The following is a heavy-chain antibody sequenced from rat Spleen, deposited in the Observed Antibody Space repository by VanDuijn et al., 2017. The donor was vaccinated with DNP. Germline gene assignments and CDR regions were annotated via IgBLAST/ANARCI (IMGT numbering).Heavy chain of an antibody. J-gene: IGHJ2*01. Sequence: EVQLVESGGGLVQPGRSLKLSCAASGFTFSKYGMAWVRQAPTKGLEWVASISTVGDNAYYRDSVKGRFTISRDNAESSLYLQMNSLKSEDTATYYCAREQHYHFDYWGQGVMVTVSS. CDR2: ISTVGDNA. CDR1: GFTFSKYG. CDR3: AREQHYHFDY. V-gene: IGHV5S13*01. D-gene: IGHD1-10*01.